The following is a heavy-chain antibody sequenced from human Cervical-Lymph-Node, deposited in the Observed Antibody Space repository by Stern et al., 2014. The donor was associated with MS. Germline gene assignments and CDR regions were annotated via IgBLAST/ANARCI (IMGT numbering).Heavy chain of an antibody. CDR1: GDPSKNDP. V-gene: IGHV1-69*01. J-gene: IGHJ4*02. Sequence: QVQLVQSGAEVKKPGSSVKVSCKSSGDPSKNDPISWERQAPGQGLEWMGGIIPILVTPNYAQKFQGRVTITADGSTGTVYMEISSLRSEDTAVYYCARQDAVAGLDYWGQGTLVTVSS. CDR3: ARQDAVAGLDY. CDR2: IIPILVTP. D-gene: IGHD6-19*01.